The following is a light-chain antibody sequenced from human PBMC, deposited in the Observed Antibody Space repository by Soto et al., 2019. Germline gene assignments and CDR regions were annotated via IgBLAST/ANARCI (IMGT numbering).Light chain of an antibody. CDR3: QQYNSPSLYS. J-gene: IGKJ2*01. Sequence: DIQLTQSPSILSASVGDRVTITCRASQSVRSWLAWYQQKPGKAPNLLIYYASNLASGVPSRFSGSGSGTKYTLSISSLQPEDFATYFCQQYNSPSLYSFGQGTKLEIK. V-gene: IGKV1-5*01. CDR2: YAS. CDR1: QSVRSW.